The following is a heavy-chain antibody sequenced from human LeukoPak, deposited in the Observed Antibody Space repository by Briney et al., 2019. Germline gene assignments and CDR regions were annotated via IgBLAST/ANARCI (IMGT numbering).Heavy chain of an antibody. CDR3: ARVGYCGGDCYSFDY. D-gene: IGHD2-21*02. V-gene: IGHV1-69*05. J-gene: IGHJ4*02. CDR1: GGTFSSYA. CDR2: IIPIFGTA. Sequence: GASVKVSCKASGGTFSSYAISWVRQAPGQGLEWMGGIIPIFGTANYAQKFQGRVTMTRDTSISTAYMELSRLRSDDTAVYYCARVGYCGGDCYSFDYWGQGTLVTVSS.